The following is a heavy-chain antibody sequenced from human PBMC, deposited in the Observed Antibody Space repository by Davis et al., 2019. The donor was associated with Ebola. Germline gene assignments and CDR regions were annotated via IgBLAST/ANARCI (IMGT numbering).Heavy chain of an antibody. J-gene: IGHJ4*02. CDR1: GFTFSNAW. CDR3: ARVRGGWFDYFDY. Sequence: PGGSLRLSCAASGFTFSNAWMNWVRQAPGKGLEWVGFIRSKAYGGTTEYAASVKGRFTISRDDSKSIAYLQMNSLRAEDTAVYYCARVRGGWFDYFDYWGQGTLVTVSS. CDR2: IRSKAYGGTT. V-gene: IGHV3-71*03. D-gene: IGHD6-19*01.